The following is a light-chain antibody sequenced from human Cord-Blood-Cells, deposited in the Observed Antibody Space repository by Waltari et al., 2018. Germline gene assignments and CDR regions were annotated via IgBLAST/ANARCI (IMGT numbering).Light chain of an antibody. CDR1: SSDVGGYNY. CDR3: SSYTSSSTWV. J-gene: IGLJ3*02. Sequence: QSALTQPASVSGSPGQSITISCTGTSSDVGGYNYVSWYQQHPGKAPKLMIYDVSNRPAGVSNRFGGSKSGNTASLTISGLQAEDEADYYCSSYTSSSTWVFGGGTKLTVL. V-gene: IGLV2-14*03. CDR2: DVS.